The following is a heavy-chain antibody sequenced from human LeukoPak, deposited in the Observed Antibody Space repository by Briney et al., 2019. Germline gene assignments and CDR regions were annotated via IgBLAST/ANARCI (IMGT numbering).Heavy chain of an antibody. Sequence: GGSLRLSCAASGFTFSSDGMSWVRQAPGKGLELVSAISGSGGSTYYADSVKGLFTISRDNSKNTLYLQMNSLRAEDTAVYYCARGPGTYYDFWSGYYASIYYFDYWGQGTLVTVSS. D-gene: IGHD3-3*01. V-gene: IGHV3-23*01. CDR1: GFTFSSDG. CDR3: ARGPGTYYDFWSGYYASIYYFDY. CDR2: ISGSGGST. J-gene: IGHJ4*02.